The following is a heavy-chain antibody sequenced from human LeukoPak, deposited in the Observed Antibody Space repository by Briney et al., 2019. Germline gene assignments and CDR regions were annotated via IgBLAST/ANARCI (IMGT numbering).Heavy chain of an antibody. V-gene: IGHV3-23*01. J-gene: IGHJ4*02. CDR2: ISGSGGST. CDR1: GFSFNNFA. Sequence: GGSLRLSCAASGFSFNNFAMSWVRQAPGKGLEWVSGISGSGGSTYCADSVKGRFTISRDNPKNTLYLQMNSLRAEDTAVYYCARYALLVADTRGLLDYWGQGTLVTVSS. D-gene: IGHD2-2*01. CDR3: ARYALLVADTRGLLDY.